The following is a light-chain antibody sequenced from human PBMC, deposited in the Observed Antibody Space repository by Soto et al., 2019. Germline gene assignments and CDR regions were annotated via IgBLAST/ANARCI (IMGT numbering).Light chain of an antibody. V-gene: IGKV3-11*01. CDR1: QRVSTY. J-gene: IGKJ5*01. CDR3: QQRSSWPRT. CDR2: DAS. Sequence: EIVLTQCPVTLSLSPGGRATLSCRASQRVSTYLAWFQQKPGQSPRLLIYDASNRATGVPARFSGSGSGTDFTLTISSLEPEDFGVYYCQQRSSWPRTFGQGTRLEIK.